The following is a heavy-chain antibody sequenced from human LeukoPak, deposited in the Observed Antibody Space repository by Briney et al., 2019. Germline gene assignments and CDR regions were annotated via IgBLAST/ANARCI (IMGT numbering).Heavy chain of an antibody. CDR3: AKVRSSGGNIGVGYYYGMDV. J-gene: IGHJ6*02. V-gene: IGHV3-23*01. Sequence: RGSLRLSCAASGFTFSSYVMSWGRPAAGRGLEWVSVMSGSGDSTSYADSVKGRFTISRDNSKNMLYLQVNSLRAEDTAVYYCAKVRSSGGNIGVGYYYGMDVWGQGTTVTVSS. CDR2: MSGSGDST. D-gene: IGHD2-15*01. CDR1: GFTFSSYV.